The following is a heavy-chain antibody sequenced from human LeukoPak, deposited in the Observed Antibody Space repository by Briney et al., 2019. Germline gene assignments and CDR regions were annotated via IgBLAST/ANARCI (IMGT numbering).Heavy chain of an antibody. CDR2: IYYSGST. V-gene: IGHV4-59*08. CDR3: ARRWLQNNFDY. J-gene: IGHJ4*02. CDR1: GGSINTYY. Sequence: SETLSLTCTVSGGSINTYYWTWIRQPPGERLEWIGYIYYSGSTNYNPSLKSRVTISVDTSKNQFSLKLSSVTAADTAVYYCARRWLQNNFDYWGQGTLVTVSS. D-gene: IGHD5-24*01.